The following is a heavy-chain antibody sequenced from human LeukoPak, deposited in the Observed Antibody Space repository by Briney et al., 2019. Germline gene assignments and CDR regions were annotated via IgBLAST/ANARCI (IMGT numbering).Heavy chain of an antibody. J-gene: IGHJ4*02. CDR2: INWNGGST. CDR3: ARDPPPSVAVAAPALDY. V-gene: IGHV3-20*04. D-gene: IGHD6-19*01. Sequence: GGSLRLSCAASGFTFDDYGMSWVRQAPGKGLEWVSGINWNGGSTGYADSVKGRFTISRDNAKNSLYLQMNSLRAEDTAVYYYARDPPPSVAVAAPALDYWGQGTLVTVSS. CDR1: GFTFDDYG.